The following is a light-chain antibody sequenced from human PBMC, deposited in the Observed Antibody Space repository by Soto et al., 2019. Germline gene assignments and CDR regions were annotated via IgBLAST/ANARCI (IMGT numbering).Light chain of an antibody. CDR3: QQYNNWPQT. CDR2: GAS. V-gene: IGKV3-15*01. CDR1: QSVSGN. Sequence: EIVMTQSPATLSVSPGERATLSCRASQSVSGNLAWYQQKPGQAPRLLIYGASIRATGTPARFSGSGSGTEFTLTISSLQSEDFAVYYCQQYNNWPQTFGQGTKVEIK. J-gene: IGKJ1*01.